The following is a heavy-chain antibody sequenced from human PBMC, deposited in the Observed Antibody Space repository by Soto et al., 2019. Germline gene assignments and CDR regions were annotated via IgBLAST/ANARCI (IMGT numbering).Heavy chain of an antibody. J-gene: IGHJ3*02. CDR1: GYTLTELS. Sequence: ASVKVSCKVSGYTLTELSMHWVRQAPGKGLEWMGGFDPEDGETIYAQKFHGRVTMTEDTSTDTAYMELSSLRSEDTAVYYCATGLTHCSSTSCYGRDAFDIWGQGTMVTVS. V-gene: IGHV1-24*01. D-gene: IGHD2-2*01. CDR3: ATGLTHCSSTSCYGRDAFDI. CDR2: FDPEDGET.